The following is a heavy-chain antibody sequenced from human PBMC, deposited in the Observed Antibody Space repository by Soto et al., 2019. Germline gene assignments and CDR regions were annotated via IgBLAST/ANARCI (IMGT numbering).Heavy chain of an antibody. J-gene: IGHJ6*02. D-gene: IGHD3-22*01. CDR1: GGTFNNYA. Sequence: SVKVSCKASGGTFNNYAISWVRQAPGQGLEWMGGIVPIFGTPKYAQKFQGRVTITADKSTNIAYMELGSLRSEDTAVYFCARDHYDSTGHDKYYYYGMEVWGQGTTVTVYS. V-gene: IGHV1-69*06. CDR3: ARDHYDSTGHDKYYYYGMEV. CDR2: IVPIFGTP.